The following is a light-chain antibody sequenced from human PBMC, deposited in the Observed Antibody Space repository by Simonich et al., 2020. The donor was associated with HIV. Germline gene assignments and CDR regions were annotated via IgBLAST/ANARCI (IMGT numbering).Light chain of an antibody. Sequence: DIVMTQSPDSLAVSLGERATINCKSSQSVLYSSNNKNYLALYQQKPGQPPKLLIYWAPTRESGVPDRFSGSGSGPDFTLTISSLQAEDVAVYYCQQYYDTPYTFGQGTKLEIK. J-gene: IGKJ2*01. CDR3: QQYYDTPYT. CDR1: QSVLYSSNNKNY. CDR2: WAP. V-gene: IGKV4-1*01.